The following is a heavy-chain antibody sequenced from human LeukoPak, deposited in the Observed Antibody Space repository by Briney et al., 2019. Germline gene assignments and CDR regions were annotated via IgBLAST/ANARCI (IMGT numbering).Heavy chain of an antibody. CDR2: INHSGST. V-gene: IGHV4-34*01. D-gene: IGHD3-9*01. CDR1: GGSFSGYY. Sequence: SETLSLTCAVYGGSFSGYYWSWIRQPPGKGLEWIGEINHSGSTNYNPSLESRVTISVDTSKNQFSLKLSSVTAADTAVYYCARGRGGDYDILTGYPGGFDYWGQGTLVTVSS. CDR3: ARGRGGDYDILTGYPGGFDY. J-gene: IGHJ4*02.